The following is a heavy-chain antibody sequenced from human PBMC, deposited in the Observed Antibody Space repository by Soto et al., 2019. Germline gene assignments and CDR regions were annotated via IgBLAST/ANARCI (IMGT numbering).Heavy chain of an antibody. Sequence: QVHLVQSGAEVKKPWASVKVSCKASGYTFTSYGITWVRQAPGQGLEWMGWISAHNGNTDYAQKLQGRVIVTRDTSTSTAYMELRSLISDDTAVYYCARGRYGDYGGQGALVTVSS. CDR3: ARGRYGDY. D-gene: IGHD1-1*01. CDR2: ISAHNGNT. CDR1: GYTFTSYG. V-gene: IGHV1-18*01. J-gene: IGHJ4*02.